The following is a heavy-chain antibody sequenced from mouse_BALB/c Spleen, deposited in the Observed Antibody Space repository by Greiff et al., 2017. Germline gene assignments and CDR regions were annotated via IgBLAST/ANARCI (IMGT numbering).Heavy chain of an antibody. CDR2: ISDGGSYT. CDR1: GFTFSDYY. V-gene: IGHV5-4*02. D-gene: IGHD1-1*01. CDR3: AREYGSSYYAMDY. J-gene: IGHJ4*01. Sequence: EVMLVESGGGLVKPGGSLKLSCAASGFTFSDYYMYWVRQTPEKRLEWVATISDGGSYTYYPDSVKGRFTISRDNAKNNLYLQMSSLKSEDTAMYYCAREYGSSYYAMDYWGQGTTLTVSS.